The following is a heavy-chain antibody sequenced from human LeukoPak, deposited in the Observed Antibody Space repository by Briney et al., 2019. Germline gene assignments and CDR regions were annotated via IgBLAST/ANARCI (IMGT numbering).Heavy chain of an antibody. V-gene: IGHV5-51*01. CDR1: GYSFTSYW. CDR2: IYPGDSYT. CDR3: ARQDGSYSQLCY. D-gene: IGHD1-26*01. J-gene: IGHJ4*02. Sequence: GESLKISCKSSGYSFTSYWNGWVRQMPGKGLEWMGIIYPGDSYTTYNPSFQGQVTISADKSISTAYLQWSSLKASDTAMYYCARQDGSYSQLCYWGQGALVTVSS.